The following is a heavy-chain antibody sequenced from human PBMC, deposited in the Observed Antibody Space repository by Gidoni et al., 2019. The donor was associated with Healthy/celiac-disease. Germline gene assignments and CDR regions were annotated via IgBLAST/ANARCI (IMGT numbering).Heavy chain of an antibody. CDR3: ARGRFLEWLPKQSDSIDAFDI. J-gene: IGHJ3*02. Sequence: EVQLVESGGGLVKPGGSLRLSCAASGFTFSSYSMNWVRQAPGKGLEWVSSISSSSSYIYYADSVKGRFTISRDNAKNSLYLQMNSLRAEDTAVYYCARGRFLEWLPKQSDSIDAFDIWGQGTMVTVSS. V-gene: IGHV3-21*01. D-gene: IGHD3-3*01. CDR1: GFTFSSYS. CDR2: ISSSSSYI.